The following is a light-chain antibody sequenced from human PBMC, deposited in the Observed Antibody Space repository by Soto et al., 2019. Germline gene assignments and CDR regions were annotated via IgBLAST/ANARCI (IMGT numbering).Light chain of an antibody. Sequence: DIQMTHSPCSLSASIGDEVTITCRASQTIMTYLNWYQLKPGKPPRLLIYAASSLQSGVPSRFSGSGSGTDFTLTISSLQPEDFAVYYCEQYNNWFSITFGQGTRLEIK. CDR2: AAS. CDR3: EQYNNWFSIT. V-gene: IGKV1-39*01. J-gene: IGKJ5*01. CDR1: QTIMTY.